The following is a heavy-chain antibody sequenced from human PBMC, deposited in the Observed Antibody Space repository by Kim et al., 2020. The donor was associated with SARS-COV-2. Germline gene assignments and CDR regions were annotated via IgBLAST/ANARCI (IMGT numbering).Heavy chain of an antibody. J-gene: IGHJ6*02. CDR2: FDPEDAET. Sequence: ASVKVSCKASGHTLTELSMHWVRQAPGKGLEWMGGFDPEDAETIYAQKFQGRVTMTEDTSTDTAYMELSSLRSEDTAVYYCATALSVTTVVTPFYYYYGMDVWGQGTTVTVSS. CDR1: GHTLTELS. V-gene: IGHV1-24*01. CDR3: ATALSVTTVVTPFYYYYGMDV. D-gene: IGHD4-17*01.